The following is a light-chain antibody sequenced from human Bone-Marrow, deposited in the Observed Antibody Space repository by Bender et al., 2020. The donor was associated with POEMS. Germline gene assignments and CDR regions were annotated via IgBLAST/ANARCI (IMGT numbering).Light chain of an antibody. V-gene: IGLV1-47*01. J-gene: IGLJ2*01. CDR1: TSNIGSNY. CDR3: ATWDDNLRCPL. Sequence: QAVLTQPPSASATPGQRITISCSGGTSNIGSNYVNWYQQVPGTAPKLLILKNSQRPSGVSARFSASKSGTSASLAISGLQSEDEADYYCATWDDNLRCPLFGGGTKLTVL. CDR2: KNS.